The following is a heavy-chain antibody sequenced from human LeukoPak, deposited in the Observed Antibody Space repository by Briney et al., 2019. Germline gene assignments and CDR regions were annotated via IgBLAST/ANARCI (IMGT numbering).Heavy chain of an antibody. D-gene: IGHD6-19*01. CDR2: IYSGGST. CDR1: GFTFSSNY. CDR3: VRSIAVAGTIDY. V-gene: IGHV3-66*01. Sequence: GGSLRLSCAASGFTFSSNYMSWVRQAPGKGLEWVSVIYSGGSTYYADSVKGRFTISRDNSKNTLYLQMNSLRAEDTAVYYCVRSIAVAGTIDYWGQGTLVTVSS. J-gene: IGHJ4*02.